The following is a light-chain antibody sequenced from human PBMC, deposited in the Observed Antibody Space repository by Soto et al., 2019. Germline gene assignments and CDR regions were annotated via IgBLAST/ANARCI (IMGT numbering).Light chain of an antibody. V-gene: IGLV4-60*03. CDR2: LEGSGSY. CDR1: SGHSSYI. CDR3: EPWDSNPPV. J-gene: IGLJ2*01. Sequence: QLVLTQSSSASASLGSSVKLTCTLSSGHSSYIIAWHQQQPGKAPRYLMKLEGSGSYNKGSGVPDRFSGSSSGADRYLTIPNLQSEEGADYSCEPWDSNPPVFGGGTKLTAL.